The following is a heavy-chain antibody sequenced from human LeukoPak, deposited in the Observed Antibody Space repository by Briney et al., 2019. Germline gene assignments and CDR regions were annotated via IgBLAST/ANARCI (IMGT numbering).Heavy chain of an antibody. Sequence: ASVKVSCKASGYTFTGYYMHWVRQAPGQGLEWMGWINPNSGGTNYAQKFQGRVTMTRDTSISTAYMELSRLRSDDTAVYYCARDYGSRAPSRVAFDIWGQGTMVTVSS. CDR3: ARDYGSRAPSRVAFDI. CDR1: GYTFTGYY. V-gene: IGHV1-2*02. CDR2: INPNSGGT. J-gene: IGHJ3*02. D-gene: IGHD2-15*01.